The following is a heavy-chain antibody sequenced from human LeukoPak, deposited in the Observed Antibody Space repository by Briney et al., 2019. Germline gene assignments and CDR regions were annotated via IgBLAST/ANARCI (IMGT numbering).Heavy chain of an antibody. D-gene: IGHD1-26*01. CDR1: GFTVSNNA. CDR2: VSGGGGNT. V-gene: IGHV3-23*01. CDR3: AKDAYSGTYYWFDP. Sequence: GGSLRLSCAAAGFTVSNNAMSWVRQPPGKGLELVSSVSGGGGNTYYADSVKGRFTISRDNSKNTLYLQMDSLRAEDTAVYHCAKDAYSGTYYWFDPWGQGTLVTVSS. J-gene: IGHJ5*02.